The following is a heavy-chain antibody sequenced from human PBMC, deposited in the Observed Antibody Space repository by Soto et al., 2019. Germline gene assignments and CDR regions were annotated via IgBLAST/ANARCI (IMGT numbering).Heavy chain of an antibody. V-gene: IGHV1-69*02. CDR3: AAGSSWCWDYGMDV. CDR1: GGTFSSYT. J-gene: IGHJ6*02. CDR2: IIPILGIA. D-gene: IGHD6-13*01. Sequence: SVKVSCKASGGTFSSYTISWVRQAPGQGLEWMGRIIPILGIANYAQKFQGRVTMTRDTSTSTVYMELSSLRSEDTAVYYCAAGSSWCWDYGMDVWGQGTTVTVSS.